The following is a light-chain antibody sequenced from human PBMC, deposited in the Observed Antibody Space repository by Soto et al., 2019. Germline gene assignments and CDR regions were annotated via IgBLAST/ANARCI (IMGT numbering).Light chain of an antibody. Sequence: EIVLTQSPGTLSLSPWERATLSRRASQSVSSSYLAWYQQKPGQAPRLLIYGASSRATGIPDGFSGSGSGTDFTLTISRLEPEDFAVYYCQQYGSSPWTFGQGTKVDIK. J-gene: IGKJ1*01. CDR3: QQYGSSPWT. CDR1: QSVSSSY. CDR2: GAS. V-gene: IGKV3-20*01.